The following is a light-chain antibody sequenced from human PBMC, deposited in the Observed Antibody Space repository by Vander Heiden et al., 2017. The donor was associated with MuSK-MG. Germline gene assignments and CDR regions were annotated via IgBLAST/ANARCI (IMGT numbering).Light chain of an antibody. CDR2: DAS. J-gene: IGKJ3*01. Sequence: DIVLTQSPGILSLSPGERATLSCRASQSVSRYLAWYQQQPGRTPRLIIYDASYRATGIPASFSGSGSGTHFTRPISSLEPDDCAVYYCQQRNNWPPGTFGPGTKVDIK. CDR1: QSVSRY. CDR3: QQRNNWPPGT. V-gene: IGKV3-11*01.